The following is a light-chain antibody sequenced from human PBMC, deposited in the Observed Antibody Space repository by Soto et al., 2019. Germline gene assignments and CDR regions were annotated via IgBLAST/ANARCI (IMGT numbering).Light chain of an antibody. V-gene: IGKV1-5*01. Sequence: DIRIPQSPSTLSASVGDRVTIPCRASQSISSWLAWYPQKPGKAPKLLIYAASTLESGVPSRFSGSRSGTEFTLTISSLQPDDDATYYCQQYTCLWTFGPGTKVDIK. J-gene: IGKJ1*01. CDR1: QSISSW. CDR3: QQYTCLWT. CDR2: AAS.